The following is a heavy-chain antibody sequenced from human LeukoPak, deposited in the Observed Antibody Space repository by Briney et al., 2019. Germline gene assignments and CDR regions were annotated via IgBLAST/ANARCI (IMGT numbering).Heavy chain of an antibody. D-gene: IGHD6-6*01. J-gene: IGHJ4*02. CDR1: GGTFSSYA. CDR2: IIPIFGTA. Sequence: SVKVSCKASGGTFSSYAISWVRQAPGQGLEWMGRIIPIFGTANYAQKFQGRVTITTDESASTAYMELSSLRSEDTAVYYCAREQYSSSDLDYWGQGTLVTVSS. V-gene: IGHV1-69*05. CDR3: AREQYSSSDLDY.